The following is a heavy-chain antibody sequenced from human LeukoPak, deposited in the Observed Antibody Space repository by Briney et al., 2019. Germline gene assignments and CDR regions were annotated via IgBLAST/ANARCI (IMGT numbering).Heavy chain of an antibody. CDR3: ARRGYTYAYEYYYYYYMDV. D-gene: IGHD5-18*01. J-gene: IGHJ6*03. CDR2: ISSSGRTI. CDR1: GFTFSRYE. V-gene: IGHV3-48*03. Sequence: SGGSLRLSCAASGFTFSRYEVNWVRQAPGKGVEWVSYISSSGRTIYYADSLKGRFIISRDNAKNSLYLQMNSLGAEDTAVYYCARRGYTYAYEYYYYYYMDVWGKGTTVTVSS.